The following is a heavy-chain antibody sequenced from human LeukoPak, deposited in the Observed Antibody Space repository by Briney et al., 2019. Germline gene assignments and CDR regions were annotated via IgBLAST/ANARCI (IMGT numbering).Heavy chain of an antibody. CDR3: ARDGFVTRARGYYYYYMDV. D-gene: IGHD3-16*01. J-gene: IGHJ6*03. V-gene: IGHV3-21*01. CDR2: ISSSSSYI. Sequence: GGSLRLSCAASGFTFSSYSMIWVRQAPGKGLEWVSSISSSSSYIYYEDSVKGRFTISRDNAKNSLYLQMNSLRAEDTAVYYCARDGFVTRARGYYYYYMDVWGKGTTVTVSS. CDR1: GFTFSSYS.